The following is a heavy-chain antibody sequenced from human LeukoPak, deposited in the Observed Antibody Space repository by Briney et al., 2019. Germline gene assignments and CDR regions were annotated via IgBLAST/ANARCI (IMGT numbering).Heavy chain of an antibody. Sequence: PSESLSLTCTVSGGSPSSYSWSWIRPRPGEGLGWVGYIYYSGSTNYNPSLKSRVTISLDTSKNQFSLKLSSVTAADTAMYYWTRVSGYDWESFYDYWGQGSLVTVSS. D-gene: IGHD5-12*01. CDR2: IYYSGST. CDR1: GGSPSSYS. CDR3: TRVSGYDWESFYDY. J-gene: IGHJ4*02. V-gene: IGHV4-59*01.